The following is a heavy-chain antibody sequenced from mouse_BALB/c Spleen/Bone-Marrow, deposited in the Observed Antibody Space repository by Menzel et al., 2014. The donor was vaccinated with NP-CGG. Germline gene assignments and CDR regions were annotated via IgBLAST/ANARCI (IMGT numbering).Heavy chain of an antibody. CDR3: IRGNYRYSWFAY. Sequence: VKLVESGAELVRPGASVKLSCKALGYTFTDYEMHWVEQTPVNGLEWIGAIHPGSGNTAYNQKFKGKATLTADKSSSTAYMELSSLTSEDSAVYYCIRGNYRYSWFAYWGQGTLVTVSA. V-gene: IGHV1-15*01. CDR2: IHPGSGNT. CDR1: GYTFTDYE. D-gene: IGHD2-14*01. J-gene: IGHJ3*01.